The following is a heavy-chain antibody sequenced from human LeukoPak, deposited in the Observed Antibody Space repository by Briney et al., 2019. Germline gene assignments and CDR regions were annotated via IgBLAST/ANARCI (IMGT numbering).Heavy chain of an antibody. CDR2: IYPGDSDI. CDR1: GYSFTSYW. CDR3: ARRAYGDYYFVY. V-gene: IGHV5-51*01. J-gene: IGHJ4*02. D-gene: IGHD4-17*01. Sequence: RESLKISCKGSGYSFTSYWIGWVRQMPGKGLEWMGIIYPGDSDIRYSPSFQGQVTILADKSISTAYLRWSSLKASDTAMYYCARRAYGDYYFVYWGQGTLVTVSS.